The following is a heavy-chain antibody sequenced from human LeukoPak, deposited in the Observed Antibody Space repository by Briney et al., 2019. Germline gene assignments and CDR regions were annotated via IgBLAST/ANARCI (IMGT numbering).Heavy chain of an antibody. D-gene: IGHD6-13*01. Sequence: GGSLRLSCAASGFTFSTYGMHWVRQAPGKGLEWVAFIWNDGSNKYYVESVKGRFTISRDNSKNTLYLQMSSLRAEDTAVYYCARDLMYSNTWRFDPCGQGTLVTVSS. CDR3: ARDLMYSNTWRFDP. CDR1: GFTFSTYG. V-gene: IGHV3-33*01. J-gene: IGHJ5*02. CDR2: IWNDGSNK.